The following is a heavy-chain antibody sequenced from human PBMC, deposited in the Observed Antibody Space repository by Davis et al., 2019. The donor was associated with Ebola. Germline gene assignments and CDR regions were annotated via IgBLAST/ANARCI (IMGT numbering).Heavy chain of an antibody. CDR1: GYTFTSYG. CDR3: ASDCCGRVFDY. Sequence: AASVKVSCKASGYTFTSYGISWVRQAPGQRLEWMGWINAGNGNTKYSQKFQGRVTITRDTSASTAYMELSSLRSEDTAVYYCASDCCGRVFDYWGQGTLVTVSS. D-gene: IGHD2-15*01. V-gene: IGHV1-3*01. J-gene: IGHJ4*02. CDR2: INAGNGNT.